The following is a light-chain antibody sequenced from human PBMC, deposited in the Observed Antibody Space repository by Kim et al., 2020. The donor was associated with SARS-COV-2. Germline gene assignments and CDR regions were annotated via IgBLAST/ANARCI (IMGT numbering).Light chain of an antibody. CDR1: STNIGNNY. CDR2: DNN. J-gene: IGLJ2*01. V-gene: IGLV1-51*01. CDR3: GTWDSSLSAVV. Sequence: GREITISCSRSSTNIGNNYVSWYQQLPGTAPKLLIYDNNKRPSGIPDRFSGSKSGTSATLGITGLQTGDEADYYCGTWDSSLSAVVFGGGTQLTVL.